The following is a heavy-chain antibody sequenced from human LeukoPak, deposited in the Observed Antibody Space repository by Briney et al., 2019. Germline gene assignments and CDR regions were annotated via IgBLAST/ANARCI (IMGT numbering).Heavy chain of an antibody. D-gene: IGHD6-19*01. CDR1: GFTFSSYS. Sequence: GGSLRLSCAASGFTFSSYSMNWVRQAPGKGLEWVSSISSSSSYIYYADSVKRRFTISRDNSKNTLYLQMNSLRAEDTAVYYCAKKIAVAGGNFDYWGQGTLVTVSS. V-gene: IGHV3-21*04. J-gene: IGHJ4*02. CDR3: AKKIAVAGGNFDY. CDR2: ISSSSSYI.